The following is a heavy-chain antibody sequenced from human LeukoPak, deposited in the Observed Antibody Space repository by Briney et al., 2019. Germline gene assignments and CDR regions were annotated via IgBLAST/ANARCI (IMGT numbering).Heavy chain of an antibody. CDR2: INSSGGTT. D-gene: IGHD2-15*01. CDR1: GYTFTGYY. CDR3: ARVTMVAGASYNWFVV. J-gene: IGHJ5*02. Sequence: ASVKVSCKASGYTFTGYYMHWVRQAPGQGLEWMGIINSSGGTTSYAQKFQGRVTMTRDTSTSTVYMELSSLRSEDTAVYYCARVTMVAGASYNWFVVWGQGTLVTVST. V-gene: IGHV1-46*01.